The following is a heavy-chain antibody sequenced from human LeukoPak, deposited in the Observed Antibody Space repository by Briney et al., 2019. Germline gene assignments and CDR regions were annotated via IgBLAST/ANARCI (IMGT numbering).Heavy chain of an antibody. V-gene: IGHV3-21*06. J-gene: IGHJ4*02. CDR2: ITTGDTYI. Sequence: GGSLRLSCAASGFTFSSYEVNWVRQAPGKGLEWVSSITTGDTYIYYADSVKGRFIISRDNAKNSLYLQMNSLRAEDTAVYYCARLFVYGSGAEAFDYWGQGALVTVSS. CDR1: GFTFSSYE. D-gene: IGHD3-10*01. CDR3: ARLFVYGSGAEAFDY.